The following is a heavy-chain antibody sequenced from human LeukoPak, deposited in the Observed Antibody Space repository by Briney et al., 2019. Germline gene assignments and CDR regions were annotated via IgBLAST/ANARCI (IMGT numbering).Heavy chain of an antibody. J-gene: IGHJ4*02. Sequence: PGGSLRLSCAASGFTFSSYAMSWVRQAPGKGLEWVSANSGSGGSTYYADSVKGRLTISRDNSKNTLYLQMNSLRAEDTAVYYCAKDLWYGSGSYTAEQEVYWGQGTLVTVSS. V-gene: IGHV3-23*01. D-gene: IGHD3-10*01. CDR3: AKDLWYGSGSYTAEQEVY. CDR1: GFTFSSYA. CDR2: NSGSGGST.